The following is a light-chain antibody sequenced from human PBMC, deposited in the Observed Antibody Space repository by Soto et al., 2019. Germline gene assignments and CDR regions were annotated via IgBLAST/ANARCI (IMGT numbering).Light chain of an antibody. V-gene: IGKV3-11*01. J-gene: IGKJ4*02. CDR3: QHRANWPLT. CDR2: DAS. Sequence: EIVLTQSPATLSLSPGERATLSCRASQSLSRSLAWYQQKPGQAPRLLIYDASNRATGIPARFSGSGSGTAVTLTISSLEPEDFALYYCQHRANWPLTFGGGTKVEIK. CDR1: QSLSRS.